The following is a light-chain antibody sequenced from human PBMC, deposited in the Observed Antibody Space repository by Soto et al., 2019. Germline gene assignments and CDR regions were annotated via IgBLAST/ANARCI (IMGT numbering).Light chain of an antibody. J-gene: IGKJ5*01. CDR1: QSISSY. CDR2: TTS. CDR3: QQRHSTPIA. V-gene: IGKV1-39*01. Sequence: DVQMTQSPSSLSASVGDRVTITCRASQSISSYLYWYQQKPGKAPKLQICTTSSLHSGVPSRFSGSGSATDFALTISTLQPEDFATDYCQQRHSTPIALGQGTRVEIK.